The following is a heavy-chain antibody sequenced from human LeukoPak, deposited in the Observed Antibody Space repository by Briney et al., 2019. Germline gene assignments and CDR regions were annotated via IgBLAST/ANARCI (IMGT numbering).Heavy chain of an antibody. V-gene: IGHV4-34*01. CDR3: ARSIVVVVADAFDI. Sequence: KPSETLSLTCAVYGGSFSGYYWSWLRQPPGKGLEWIGEINHSGSTNYNPSLKSRVTISVDTSKNQFSLKLSSVTAADTAVYYCARSIVVVVADAFDIWGQGTMVTVSS. J-gene: IGHJ3*02. CDR1: GGSFSGYY. CDR2: INHSGST. D-gene: IGHD2-15*01.